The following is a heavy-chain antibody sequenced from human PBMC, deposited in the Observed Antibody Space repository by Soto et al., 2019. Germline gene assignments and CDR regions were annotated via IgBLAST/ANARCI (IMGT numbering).Heavy chain of an antibody. J-gene: IGHJ3*02. CDR3: ARSWSTYIAFDI. CDR1: GFTCGSHS. Sequence: GPLRLPCAASGFTCGSHSVNRVRQAPGKGLEWVSYISSSSSTIYYADSVKGRFTISRDNAKNSLYLQMNSLRAEDTAVYYCARSWSTYIAFDIWGQGTMVTVSS. D-gene: IGHD3-10*01. CDR2: ISSSSSTI. V-gene: IGHV3-48*01.